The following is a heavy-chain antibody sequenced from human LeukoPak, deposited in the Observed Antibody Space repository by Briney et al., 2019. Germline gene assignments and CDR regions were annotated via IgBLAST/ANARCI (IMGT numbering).Heavy chain of an antibody. J-gene: IGHJ3*02. CDR1: GGTFSSYA. D-gene: IGHD5-18*01. CDR3: ARPGYSYGYYAFDI. Sequence: SVKVSCKASGGTFSSYAISWVRQAPGQGLEWMGGIIPIFGTANYAQKFQGRVTITADESTSTAYMELSSLRSEDTAAYYCARPGYSYGYYAFDIWGQGTMVTVSS. CDR2: IIPIFGTA. V-gene: IGHV1-69*13.